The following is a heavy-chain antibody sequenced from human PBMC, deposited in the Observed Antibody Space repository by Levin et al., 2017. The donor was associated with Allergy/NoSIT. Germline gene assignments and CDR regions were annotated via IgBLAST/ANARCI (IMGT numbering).Heavy chain of an antibody. CDR1: GFPFSNYA. CDR3: AKALLETYYYYGLDV. CDR2: ISGSGGKT. V-gene: IGHV3-23*01. J-gene: IGHJ6*02. Sequence: SCAASGFPFSNYAMTWVRQAPGKGLQWVSGISGSGGKTFHADSVKGRFIISRDNSKNTLFLQMNSLRAEDTAVYYCAKALLETYYYYGLDVWGQGTTVTVSS. D-gene: IGHD1-1*01.